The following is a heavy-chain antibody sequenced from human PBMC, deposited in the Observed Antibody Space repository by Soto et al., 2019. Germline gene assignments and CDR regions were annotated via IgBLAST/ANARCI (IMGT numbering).Heavy chain of an antibody. CDR3: ARTVLGPDLLADSFVDYYYYMDV. J-gene: IGHJ6*03. CDR1: GGFIRNFY. CDR2: VYYTGST. D-gene: IGHD3-9*01. Sequence: PSETLSLTCTVSGGFIRNFYWSWIRQPPGKGLEWIGYVYYTGSTSYNPSLKRRVTFSADSSRGQFSLRLNSVTAADTAVYYCARTVLGPDLLADSFVDYYYYMDVWGQGTTVTVSS. V-gene: IGHV4-59*08.